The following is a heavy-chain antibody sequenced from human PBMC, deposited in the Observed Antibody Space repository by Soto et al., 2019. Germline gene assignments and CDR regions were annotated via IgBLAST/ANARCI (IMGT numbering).Heavy chain of an antibody. CDR2: INHSGST. V-gene: IGHV4-34*01. J-gene: IGHJ4*02. Sequence: SETQSLTCAVYGGSFSGYYWSWIRQPPGKGLEWIGEINHSGSTNYNPSLKSRVTISVDTSKNQFSLKLSSVTAADTAVYYCARGLGEFDYWGQGTLVTVSS. CDR3: ARGLGEFDY. CDR1: GGSFSGYY.